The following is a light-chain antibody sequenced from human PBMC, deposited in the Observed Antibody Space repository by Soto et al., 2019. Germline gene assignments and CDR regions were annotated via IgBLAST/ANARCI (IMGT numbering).Light chain of an antibody. Sequence: DIVMTQSPATLSVSPGERATLSCRASQSVSSNLAWYQQKPGQAPRLLIYGASTRATGIPARFSGSGSGTEFTLTISSLQSEDFAVYYRQQYNNLPPRTFGQGTKLEIK. J-gene: IGKJ1*01. CDR3: QQYNNLPPRT. CDR2: GAS. V-gene: IGKV3D-15*01. CDR1: QSVSSN.